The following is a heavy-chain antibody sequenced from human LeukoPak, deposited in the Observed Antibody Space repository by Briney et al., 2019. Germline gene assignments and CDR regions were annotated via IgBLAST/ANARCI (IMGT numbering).Heavy chain of an antibody. Sequence: PSETLSLTCTVSGGSISSGGYYWSWIRQHPGKGLEWIGYIYYSGSTYYNPSLKSRVTISVDTSKNQFSLKLSSVTAADTAVYYCARDLGNSYYYDSSGYGDAFDIWGQGTVVTVSS. J-gene: IGHJ3*02. CDR2: IYYSGST. V-gene: IGHV4-31*03. CDR3: ARDLGNSYYYDSSGYGDAFDI. D-gene: IGHD3-22*01. CDR1: GGSISSGGYY.